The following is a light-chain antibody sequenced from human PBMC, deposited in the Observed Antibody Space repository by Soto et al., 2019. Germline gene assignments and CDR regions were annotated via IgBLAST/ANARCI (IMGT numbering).Light chain of an antibody. CDR3: QQYGSSPPYT. CDR1: QSVSSSY. J-gene: IGKJ2*01. V-gene: IGKV3-20*01. Sequence: EIVLTQSPGTLSLSPGERATLSCRASQSVSSSYLAWYQQKPGQAPRLLIYGASSRATGIPDRFSGSGSGTDLTLNISRLEPEDFAVYYCQQYGSSPPYTFGQGTKLEIK. CDR2: GAS.